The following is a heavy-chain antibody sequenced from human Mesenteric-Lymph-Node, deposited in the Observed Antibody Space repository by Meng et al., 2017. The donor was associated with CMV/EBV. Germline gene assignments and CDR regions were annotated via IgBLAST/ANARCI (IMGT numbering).Heavy chain of an antibody. CDR3: VRGGSNNWYRRFYFDY. V-gene: IGHV3-48*03. Sequence: GGSLRLSCAASGFTFSSYEMNWVRQAPGRGLEWVSYISSSANTIYYPDSVRGRFTISRDNAKNSLYLQMNSLRAEDTAVYYCVRGGSNNWYRRFYFDYWGQGTLVTVSS. D-gene: IGHD6-13*01. J-gene: IGHJ4*02. CDR2: ISSSANTI. CDR1: GFTFSSYE.